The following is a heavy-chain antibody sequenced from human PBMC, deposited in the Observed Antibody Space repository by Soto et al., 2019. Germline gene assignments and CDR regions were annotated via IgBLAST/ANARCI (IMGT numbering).Heavy chain of an antibody. V-gene: IGHV1-69*13. Sequence: SVKVSCKASGGTFSSYAISWVRQAPGQGLEWMGGIIPIFGTANYAQKFQGRVTITADESTSTAYMELSSLRSEDTAVYYCARAGVTMIVVVRNYYGMDVWGQGTTVTVSS. CDR2: IIPIFGTA. CDR1: GGTFSSYA. CDR3: ARAGVTMIVVVRNYYGMDV. J-gene: IGHJ6*02. D-gene: IGHD3-22*01.